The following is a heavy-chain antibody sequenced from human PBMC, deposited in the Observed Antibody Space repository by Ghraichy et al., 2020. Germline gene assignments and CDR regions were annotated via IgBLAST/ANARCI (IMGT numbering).Heavy chain of an antibody. Sequence: GGSLRLSCAASGFTFSTAWMSWVRQPPGKGLEWLGRIRSNADGGTTDYAATVKDRFFFSRDDSKDTLYLQMNSLKTEDTAIYYCTTLGLSDTWGQGTLVTVSS. V-gene: IGHV3-15*01. CDR1: GFTFSTAW. CDR3: TTLGLSDT. D-gene: IGHD2/OR15-2a*01. J-gene: IGHJ5*02. CDR2: IRSNADGGTT.